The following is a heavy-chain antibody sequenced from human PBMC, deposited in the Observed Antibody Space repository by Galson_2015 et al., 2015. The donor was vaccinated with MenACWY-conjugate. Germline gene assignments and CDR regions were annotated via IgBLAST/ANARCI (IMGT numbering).Heavy chain of an antibody. CDR1: GASISSHH. Sequence: LSLTCTVSGASISSHHRSWFRQPPGKGLEWIAYIRDTGSLKDNPSLKSRVTMSADKSNNQFSLRLISVTAADTAVYYCARLPTWGSSFGYFDYWGQGILVAVSS. CDR2: IRDTGSL. CDR3: ARLPTWGSSFGYFDY. D-gene: IGHD7-27*01. J-gene: IGHJ4*02. V-gene: IGHV4-59*08.